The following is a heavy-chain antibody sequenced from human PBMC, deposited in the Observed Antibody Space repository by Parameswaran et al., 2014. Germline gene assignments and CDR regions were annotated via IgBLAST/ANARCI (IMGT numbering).Heavy chain of an antibody. V-gene: IGHV4-34*01. D-gene: IGHD3-3*01. CDR2: INHSGST. Sequence: SQTLSLTCAVYGGSFSGYYWSWIRQPPGKGLEWIGEINHSGSTNYNPSLKSRVTISVDTSKNQFSLKLSSVTAADTAVYYCARRAPRSGYYFYYYYGMDVWGQGTTVTVSS. J-gene: IGHJ6*02. CDR3: ARRAPRSGYYFYYYYGMDV. CDR1: GGSFSGYY.